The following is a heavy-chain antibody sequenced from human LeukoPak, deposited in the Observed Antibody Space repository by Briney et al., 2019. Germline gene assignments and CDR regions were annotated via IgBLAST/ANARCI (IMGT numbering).Heavy chain of an antibody. CDR2: ISSSSSYT. Sequence: GRSLRLSCAASGFTFSDYYMSWIRQAPGKGLEWVSYISSSSSYTNYADSVKGRFTISRDNAKNSLYLQMNSLRAEDTAVYYCARRYSGYDPSYYYYYGMDVWGQGTTVTVSS. CDR3: ARRYSGYDPSYYYYYGMDV. CDR1: GFTFSDYY. V-gene: IGHV3-11*03. J-gene: IGHJ6*02. D-gene: IGHD5-12*01.